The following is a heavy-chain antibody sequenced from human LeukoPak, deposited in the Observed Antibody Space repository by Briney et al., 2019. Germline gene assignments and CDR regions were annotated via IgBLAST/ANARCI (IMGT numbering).Heavy chain of an antibody. J-gene: IGHJ3*02. CDR2: IYSGGST. V-gene: IGHV3-53*01. CDR3: ARDRGDGYNGAFDI. Sequence: PSETLSLTCAVYGGSFSGYYWSWIRQPPGKGLEWVSVIYSGGSTYYADSVKGRFTISRDNSKNTLYLQMNSLRAEDTAVYYCARDRGDGYNGAFDIWGQGTMVTVSS. D-gene: IGHD5-24*01. CDR1: GGSFSGYY.